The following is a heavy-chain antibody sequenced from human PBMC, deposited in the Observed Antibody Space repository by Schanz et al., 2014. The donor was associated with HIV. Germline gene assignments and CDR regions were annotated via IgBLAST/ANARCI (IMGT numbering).Heavy chain of an antibody. CDR1: GFIFSNYG. J-gene: IGHJ4*02. V-gene: IGHV3-33*01. CDR3: ARGLPRFAVTTLDS. D-gene: IGHD4-17*01. Sequence: QVQLVESGGGVVQPGRSLRLSCVASGFIFSNYGMYWVRQAPGKGLECVAVIWFDGSNKNYADSVKGRFTISRDNSKDTLYLQMNSLRAEDTAVYYCARGLPRFAVTTLDSWGQGTLVTVSP. CDR2: IWFDGSNK.